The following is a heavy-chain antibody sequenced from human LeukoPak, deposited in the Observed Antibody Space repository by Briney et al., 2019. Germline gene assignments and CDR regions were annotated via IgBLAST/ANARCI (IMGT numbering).Heavy chain of an antibody. CDR3: ARGGGVGANYGMDV. CDR1: GFTFSSYA. D-gene: IGHD1-26*01. Sequence: GGSLRLSCAASGFTFSSYAMHWVRQAPGKGLEWVAVMSYDGSNKYYADSVKGRFTISRDNSKNTLYLQMNSLRAEDTAVYYCARGGGVGANYGMDVWGQGTTVTVSS. J-gene: IGHJ6*02. V-gene: IGHV3-30-3*01. CDR2: MSYDGSNK.